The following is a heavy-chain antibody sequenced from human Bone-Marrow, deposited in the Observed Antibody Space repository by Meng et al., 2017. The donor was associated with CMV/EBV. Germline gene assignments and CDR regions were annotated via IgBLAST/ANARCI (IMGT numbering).Heavy chain of an antibody. CDR1: RFTFSSYE. CDR2: ISSSGLTI. J-gene: IGHJ6*02. V-gene: IGHV3-48*03. D-gene: IGHD2-2*01. CDR3: ARAPQGKIVVVPAATDGMDV. Sequence: GGSLRLSCAASRFTFSSYEMNWVRQAPGKGLEWVSYISSSGLTIYYADSVRGRFTTSRDNAKNSLYLQMNSLRAEDTALYYCARAPQGKIVVVPAATDGMDVCGQGTTVTVSS.